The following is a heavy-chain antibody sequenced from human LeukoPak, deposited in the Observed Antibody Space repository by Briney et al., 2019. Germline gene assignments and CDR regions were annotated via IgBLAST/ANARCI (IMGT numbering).Heavy chain of an antibody. CDR1: GFSFRYYA. CDR3: VRDGSSGYYYALDV. Sequence: GGSLRLSCAVSGFSFRYYAIHWVRQAPGKGLEWVAMISDDGSNKYYADSVKGRFTISRDNSKNTLYLQMISLRAEDTAVYYCVRDGSSGYYYALDVWGQGTTVTVSS. J-gene: IGHJ6*02. CDR2: ISDDGSNK. V-gene: IGHV3-30*04. D-gene: IGHD1-26*01.